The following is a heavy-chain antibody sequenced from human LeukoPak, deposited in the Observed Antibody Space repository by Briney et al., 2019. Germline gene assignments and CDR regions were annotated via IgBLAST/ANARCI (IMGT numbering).Heavy chain of an antibody. J-gene: IGHJ6*02. Sequence: SETLSLTCAVSGGSISSGGYSWSWIRQPPGKGLEWIGYIYHSGSTYYNPSLKSRVTISVGRSKNQFSLKLSSVTAADTAVYYRARQRHSYGFIYYYYGMDVWGQGTTVTVPS. D-gene: IGHD5-18*01. V-gene: IGHV4-30-2*01. CDR1: GGSISSGGYS. CDR2: IYHSGST. CDR3: ARQRHSYGFIYYYYGMDV.